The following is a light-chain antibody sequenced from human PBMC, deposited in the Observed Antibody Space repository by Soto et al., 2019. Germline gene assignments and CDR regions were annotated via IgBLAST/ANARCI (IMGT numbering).Light chain of an antibody. V-gene: IGKV3-15*01. CDR1: QSVSSSY. Sequence: IVFTQSPGTLSLSPGERATLSCMASQSVSSSYLAWYQQKPGQAPRLLIYGASTRATGIPARFSGSGSGTEFTLTISSLQSEDFAVYYCQQYNDWPSWTFGQGTKVDI. J-gene: IGKJ1*01. CDR2: GAS. CDR3: QQYNDWPSWT.